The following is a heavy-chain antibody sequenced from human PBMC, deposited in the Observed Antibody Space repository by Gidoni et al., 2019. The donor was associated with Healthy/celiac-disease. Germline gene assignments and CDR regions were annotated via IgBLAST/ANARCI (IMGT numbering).Heavy chain of an antibody. D-gene: IGHD6-25*01. CDR2: FDPEDGET. Sequence: VQLVQSGAEVKKHGASVKVSCKVAGYTLTELSMHWVRQAPGKGLEWMGGFDPEDGETIYAQKFQGRVTMTEDTSTDTAYMELSSLRSEDTAVYYCATDIRGYNYYDYWGQGTLVTVSS. CDR1: GYTLTELS. J-gene: IGHJ4*02. V-gene: IGHV1-24*01. CDR3: ATDIRGYNYYDY.